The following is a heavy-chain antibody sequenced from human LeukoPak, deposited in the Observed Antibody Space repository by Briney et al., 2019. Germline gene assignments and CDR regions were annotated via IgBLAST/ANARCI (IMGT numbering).Heavy chain of an antibody. J-gene: IGHJ4*02. CDR2: IKQDGSKK. CDR3: TRVGYIDEGIDY. Sequence: HSGGPLRLSCVASGFPFSSYWMTWVRQAPGKGLEWVANIKQDGSKKSYVDSVKGRFTISRDNAKNSLYLQMNSLRAEDTAIYYCTRVGYIDEGIDYWGQGTLVTVSS. CDR1: GFPFSSYW. V-gene: IGHV3-7*04. D-gene: IGHD5-24*01.